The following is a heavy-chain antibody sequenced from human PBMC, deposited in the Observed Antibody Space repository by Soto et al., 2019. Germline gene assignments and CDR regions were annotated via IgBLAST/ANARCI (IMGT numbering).Heavy chain of an antibody. D-gene: IGHD1-26*01. CDR2: IYHSAST. Sequence: LSLTCAVSGGSISSSNWSSWVRQPPGKGLELIGEIYHSASTNYNPSLKSRVTISVDKSNNQFSLTLSSVTAADTAVYYCARVAVRGAWNWFDPWGQGTMVTVYS. CDR3: ARVAVRGAWNWFDP. J-gene: IGHJ5*02. V-gene: IGHV4-4*02. CDR1: GGSISSSNW.